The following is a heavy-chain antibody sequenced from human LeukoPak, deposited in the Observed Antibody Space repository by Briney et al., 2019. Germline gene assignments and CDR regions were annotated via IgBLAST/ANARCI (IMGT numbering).Heavy chain of an antibody. Sequence: SETLSLTCTVSGGSISSYYWSWIRQPAGKGLEWIGRIYTSGSTNYNPSLKSRVTMSVDTSKNQFSLKLSSATAADTAVYYCARTRVPGSYSPKGPFDYWGQGTLVTVSS. J-gene: IGHJ4*02. CDR2: IYTSGST. V-gene: IGHV4-4*07. D-gene: IGHD1-26*01. CDR1: GGSISSYY. CDR3: ARTRVPGSYSPKGPFDY.